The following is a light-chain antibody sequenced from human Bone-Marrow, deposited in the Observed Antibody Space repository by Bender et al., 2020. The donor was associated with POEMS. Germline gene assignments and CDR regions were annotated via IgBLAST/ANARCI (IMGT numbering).Light chain of an antibody. J-gene: IGLJ1*01. V-gene: IGLV2-14*01. Sequence: QSALTQPASVSGSPGQSITISCTGTSSDVGRYMYVYWYQQHPGKAPKILIYDVTKRPSGVSNRFSGSKSGNTASLTISGLQAEDEADYYCAAWDDSLNGRYVFGTGTKVTVL. CDR2: DVT. CDR1: SSDVGRYMY. CDR3: AAWDDSLNGRYV.